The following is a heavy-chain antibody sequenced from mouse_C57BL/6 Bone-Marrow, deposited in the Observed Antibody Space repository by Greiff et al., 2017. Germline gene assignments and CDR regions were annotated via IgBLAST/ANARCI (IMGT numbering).Heavy chain of an antibody. J-gene: IGHJ4*01. CDR2: IYPGSGST. Sequence: VQLQQPGAELVKPGASVKMSCKASGYTFTSYWITWVKQRPGQGLEWIGDIYPGSGSTNYNEKFKSKATLTVDTSSSTAYMQLSSLTSEDSAVYYCARGYGKFPHYAMDYWDQGTSVTVSS. CDR3: ARGYGKFPHYAMDY. CDR1: GYTFTSYW. V-gene: IGHV1-55*01. D-gene: IGHD2-1*01.